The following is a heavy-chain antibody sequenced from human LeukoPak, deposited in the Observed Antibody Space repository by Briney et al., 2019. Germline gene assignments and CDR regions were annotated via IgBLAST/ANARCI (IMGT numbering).Heavy chain of an antibody. D-gene: IGHD5-24*01. CDR3: ARDRGLGDGYNYDAFDI. Sequence: SETLSLTCTVSGGSISSYYWSWIRQPPGKGLEWIGYIYYSGSTNYNPSLTSRVTISVDTSKNQFSLKLSSVTAADTAVYYCARDRGLGDGYNYDAFDIWGQGTMVTVSS. CDR2: IYYSGST. V-gene: IGHV4-59*01. J-gene: IGHJ3*02. CDR1: GGSISSYY.